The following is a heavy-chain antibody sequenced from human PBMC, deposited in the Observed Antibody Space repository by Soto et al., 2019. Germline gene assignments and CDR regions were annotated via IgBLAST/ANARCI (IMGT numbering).Heavy chain of an antibody. CDR1: GGSISGHY. CDR2: IYSSGTT. V-gene: IGHV4-4*07. D-gene: IGHD6-13*01. J-gene: IGHJ4*02. Sequence: SETLSLTCSVSGGSISGHYWSWIRLPAGRRLQWVGRIYSSGTTNYTPSRKSRVRMSVDTDRNSFSLRLDSVTAADTAVYYCARNFDIAATGTAFDSWGRGVLVTAPQ. CDR3: ARNFDIAATGTAFDS.